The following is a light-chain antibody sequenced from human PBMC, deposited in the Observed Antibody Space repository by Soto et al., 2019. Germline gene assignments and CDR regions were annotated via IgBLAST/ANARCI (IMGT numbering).Light chain of an antibody. CDR2: GAS. CDR1: QSVSSSY. Sequence: EIVLTQSPGTLSLSPGERATLSCRASQSVSSSYLAWYQQKPGQAPRLLIYGASSRATGIPDRFSGSGSGTDFSLTISRLGPEGFAVYYCQQYGSSSTFGQGTRLEIK. V-gene: IGKV3-20*01. J-gene: IGKJ5*01. CDR3: QQYGSSST.